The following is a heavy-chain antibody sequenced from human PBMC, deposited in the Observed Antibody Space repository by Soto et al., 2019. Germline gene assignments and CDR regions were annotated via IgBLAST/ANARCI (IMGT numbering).Heavy chain of an antibody. V-gene: IGHV1-46*01. D-gene: IGHD2-2*01. Sequence: ASVKVSCKASGYTFTSYYMHWVRQAPGQGLEWMGIINPSCGSTSYAQKFQGRVTMTRDTSTSTVYMELSSLRSEDTAVYYCARALKIVPAAPYYYYYGMDVWGQGTSVTVSS. J-gene: IGHJ6*02. CDR2: INPSCGST. CDR1: GYTFTSYY. CDR3: ARALKIVPAAPYYYYYGMDV.